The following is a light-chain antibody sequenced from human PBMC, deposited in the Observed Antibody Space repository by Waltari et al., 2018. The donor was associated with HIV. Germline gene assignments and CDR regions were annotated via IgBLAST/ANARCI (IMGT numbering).Light chain of an antibody. J-gene: IGKJ1*01. Sequence: DIQITQSPSSLSASVGARVTITCRASQAITNYLAWYQQRPGKVPSLLIYAAHSLQSGVPSRFSGSRSGTEFTLTIFNLQPEDVATYYCLKYNSAPWTFGQGTKVEIK. CDR2: AAH. CDR3: LKYNSAPWT. V-gene: IGKV1-27*01. CDR1: QAITNY.